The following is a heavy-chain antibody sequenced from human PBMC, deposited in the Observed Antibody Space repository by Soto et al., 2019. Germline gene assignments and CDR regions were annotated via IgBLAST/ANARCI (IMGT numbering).Heavy chain of an antibody. CDR2: IYPGDSDT. CDR1: GYSFTSYW. D-gene: IGHD4-17*01. CDR3: TRRDYGDYGNGYYGMDV. V-gene: IGHV5-51*01. J-gene: IGHJ6*02. Sequence: PGESLKISCKGSGYSFTSYWIGWVRQMPGKGLEWMGIIYPGDSDTRYSPSFQGQVTISADKSISTAYLQWSSLKASDTAMYYCTRRDYGDYGNGYYGMDVWGQGTTVTVSS.